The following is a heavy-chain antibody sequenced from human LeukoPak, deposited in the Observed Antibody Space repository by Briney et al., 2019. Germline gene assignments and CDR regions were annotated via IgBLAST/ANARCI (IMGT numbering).Heavy chain of an antibody. CDR3: ASRGVEMAIIFPPS. CDR2: IYYSGST. Sequence: SETLSLTYTVSGGSISSSSYYWGWIRPPPGKGLEWIVSIYYSGSTYYNPSLKSRITISVDTYKNQFSLKLSSVTAADTAVYYCASRGVEMAIIFPPSWGQGTLVTVSS. J-gene: IGHJ5*02. D-gene: IGHD5-24*01. V-gene: IGHV4-39*01. CDR1: GGSISSSSYY.